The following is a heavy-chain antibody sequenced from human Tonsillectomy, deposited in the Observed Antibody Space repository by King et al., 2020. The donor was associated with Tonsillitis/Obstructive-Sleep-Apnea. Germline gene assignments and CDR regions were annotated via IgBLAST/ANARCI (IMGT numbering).Heavy chain of an antibody. J-gene: IGHJ6*03. CDR2: IYPGDSDT. Sequence: QLVQSGAEVKKPGESLKISCKGSGYSFTNYWIGWVRQMPGKGLEWMGIIYPGDSDTRYSPSFQGQVTISADKSISTAYLQWSSLKASDTAMFYCAREADYYGSGAPDGYYYMDVWGKGTTVTVSS. CDR3: AREADYYGSGAPDGYYYMDV. D-gene: IGHD3-10*01. V-gene: IGHV5-51*01. CDR1: GYSFTNYW.